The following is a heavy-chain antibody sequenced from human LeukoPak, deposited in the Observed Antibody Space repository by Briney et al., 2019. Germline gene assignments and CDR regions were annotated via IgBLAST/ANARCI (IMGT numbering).Heavy chain of an antibody. J-gene: IGHJ6*03. CDR3: ARDQAYSYGPYYYYYYMDV. CDR1: GFTFSSYW. Sequence: GGSLRLSCAASGFTFSSYWMSWVRQAPGKGLEWVANIKQDGSEKYYVDSVKGRFTISRDNAKNSLYLQMNSLRAEDTAVYYCARDQAYSYGPYYYYYYMDVWGKGTTVTVSS. V-gene: IGHV3-7*01. CDR2: IKQDGSEK. D-gene: IGHD5-18*01.